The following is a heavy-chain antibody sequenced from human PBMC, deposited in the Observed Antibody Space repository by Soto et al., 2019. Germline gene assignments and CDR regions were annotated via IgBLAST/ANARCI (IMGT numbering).Heavy chain of an antibody. D-gene: IGHD6-13*01. V-gene: IGHV1-18*01. CDR1: GYTFTSYG. Sequence: ASVKVSCKASGYTFTSYGISWVRQAPGQRLEWMGWISADNGNTNYAQKFQGRVTITRDTSTSTAYMELSSLRSDDTAVYYCASSHIAAAPYGMDVWGLGTTVTVSS. CDR2: ISADNGNT. J-gene: IGHJ6*02. CDR3: ASSHIAAAPYGMDV.